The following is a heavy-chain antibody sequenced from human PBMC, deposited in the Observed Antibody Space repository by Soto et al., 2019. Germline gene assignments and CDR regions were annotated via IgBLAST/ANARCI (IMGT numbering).Heavy chain of an antibody. CDR1: GFTFSNYG. V-gene: IGHV3-30*18. CDR3: AKDLGSGRYLFDAFDI. Sequence: QGQLVESGGGVVQTGRSLRLSCAASGFTFSNYGMHWVRQAPGKGLEWVAVISYDGSNKYYADSVKGRFTISRDNSKNTLYLQMNRLRAEDTAVYYCAKDLGSGRYLFDAFDIWGQGTIVTVSS. J-gene: IGHJ3*02. D-gene: IGHD1-26*01. CDR2: ISYDGSNK.